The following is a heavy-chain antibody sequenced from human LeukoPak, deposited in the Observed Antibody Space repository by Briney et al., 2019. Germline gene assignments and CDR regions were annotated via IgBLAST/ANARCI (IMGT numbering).Heavy chain of an antibody. J-gene: IGHJ6*02. CDR1: GYTFTAYY. Sequence: GASVKVSCKASGYTFTAYYIHWVRQAPGQGLEWMGWINPDSGGTNYAQKFQGWVTMTRDTSINTAYMELSRLKSDDTAVYFCARVLRDSSAYYPSYYYGMDVWGQGTTVTVSS. CDR2: INPDSGGT. V-gene: IGHV1-2*04. CDR3: ARVLRDSSAYYPSYYYGMDV. D-gene: IGHD3-22*01.